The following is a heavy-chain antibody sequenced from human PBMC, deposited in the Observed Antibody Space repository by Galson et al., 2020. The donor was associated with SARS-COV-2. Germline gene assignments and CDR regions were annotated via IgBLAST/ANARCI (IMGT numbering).Heavy chain of an antibody. CDR2: FDPEDGET. D-gene: IGHD1-26*01. Sequence: ASVKVSCKVSGYTLTELSMHWVRQAPGKWLEWMGGFDPEDGETIYAQKFQGRVTMTEDTSTDTAYMELSSLRSEDTAVYYCATSALVGATSWFDPWGQGTLVTGSS. V-gene: IGHV1-24*01. CDR3: ATSALVGATSWFDP. CDR1: GYTLTELS. J-gene: IGHJ5*02.